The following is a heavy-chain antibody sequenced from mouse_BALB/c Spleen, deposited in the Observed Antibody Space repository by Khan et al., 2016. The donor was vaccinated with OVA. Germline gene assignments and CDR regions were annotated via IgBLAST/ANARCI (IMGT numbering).Heavy chain of an antibody. Sequence: QVQLKQSGPELVKPGAAVKMSCKASGYTFTDYVISWVKQRTGQGPEWIGEIYPGSGSTYYNEKFKGKATLTADKSSNTAYMQLSSLTSEDSAVYFCARSYDGAWFAYWGQETLVTVSA. V-gene: IGHV1-77*01. CDR1: GYTFTDYV. J-gene: IGHJ3*01. CDR3: ARSYDGAWFAY. CDR2: IYPGSGST. D-gene: IGHD1-1*01.